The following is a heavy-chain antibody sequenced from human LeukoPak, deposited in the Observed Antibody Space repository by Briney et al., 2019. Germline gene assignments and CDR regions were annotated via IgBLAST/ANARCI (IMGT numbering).Heavy chain of an antibody. CDR2: ISAYNGNT. J-gene: IGHJ3*02. Sequence: ASVKVSCKASGYTFTSYGISWVRQAPGQGLEWMGWISAYNGNTNYAQKLQGRVTMTTDTSTSTAYMELRSLRSDDTAVYYCARRAAIRVTRTSDSFDIWRQGTMVTVSS. V-gene: IGHV1-18*01. CDR3: ARRAAIRVTRTSDSFDI. CDR1: GYTFTSYG. D-gene: IGHD1-7*01.